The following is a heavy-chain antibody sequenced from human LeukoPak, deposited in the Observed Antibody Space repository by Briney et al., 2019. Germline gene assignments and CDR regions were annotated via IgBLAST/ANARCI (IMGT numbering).Heavy chain of an antibody. CDR3: AKDIGRQWLALDY. D-gene: IGHD6-19*01. V-gene: IGHV3-30*18. Sequence: GGSRRLSCAASGFTFSSYGMHWVRQAPGKGLEWVAVISYDGSNKYYADSVKGRFTISRDNSKNTLYLQMNSLRAEDTAVYYCAKDIGRQWLALDYWGQGTLVTVSS. CDR1: GFTFSSYG. CDR2: ISYDGSNK. J-gene: IGHJ4*02.